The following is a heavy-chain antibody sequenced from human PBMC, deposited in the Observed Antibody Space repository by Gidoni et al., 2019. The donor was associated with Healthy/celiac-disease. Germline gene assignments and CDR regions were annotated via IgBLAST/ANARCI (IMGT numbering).Heavy chain of an antibody. CDR1: GYSISRGYY. V-gene: IGHV4-38-2*02. J-gene: IGHJ4*02. Sequence: QVQLQESGPGLVKPSETLSLTCTVSGYSISRGYYWGWIRQPPGKGLEWIGSIYHSGSTYYNPSLKSRVTISVDTSKNQFSLKLSSVTAADTAVYYCARASYCGGDCYWGYFDYWGQGTLVTVSS. CDR3: ARASYCGGDCYWGYFDY. CDR2: IYHSGST. D-gene: IGHD2-21*02.